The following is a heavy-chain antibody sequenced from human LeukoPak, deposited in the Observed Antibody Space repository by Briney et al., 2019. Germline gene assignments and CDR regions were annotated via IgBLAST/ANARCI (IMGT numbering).Heavy chain of an antibody. CDR2: ISRSGTTI. Sequence: GGSLRLSCTASGFTFSDYFMSWIRQAPGKGLEWISQISRSGTTIYYADSVRGRFTISRDNSKNTLYLQMNSLRAEDTAVYYCARVVEMATSYYGMDVWGQGTTVTVSS. J-gene: IGHJ6*02. CDR3: ARVVEMATSYYGMDV. D-gene: IGHD5-12*01. CDR1: GFTFSDYF. V-gene: IGHV3-11*04.